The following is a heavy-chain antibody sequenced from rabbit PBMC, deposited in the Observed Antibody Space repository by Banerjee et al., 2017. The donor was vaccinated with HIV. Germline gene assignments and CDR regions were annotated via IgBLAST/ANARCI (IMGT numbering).Heavy chain of an antibody. Sequence: QEQLEESGGDLVKPGASLTLTCTASGFSFSSSYWICWVRQAPGKGLEWIACIYAGSSGSTYYASWAKGRFTISKTSSTTVTLQMTSLTAADTATYFCARDHEASGYAGYGYATGLYLWGPGTLVTVS. CDR3: ARDHEASGYAGYGYATGLYL. CDR1: GFSFSSSYW. J-gene: IGHJ4*01. CDR2: IYAGSSGST. D-gene: IGHD6-1*01. V-gene: IGHV1S45*01.